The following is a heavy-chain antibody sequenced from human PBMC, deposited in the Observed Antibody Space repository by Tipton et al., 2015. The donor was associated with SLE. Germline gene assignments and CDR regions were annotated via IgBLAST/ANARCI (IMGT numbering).Heavy chain of an antibody. V-gene: IGHV1-69*04. CDR2: IIPFLDFP. D-gene: IGHD3-3*01. Sequence: QSGPEVKKPGPSVKVSCKASGGTFSSNTITWERQAPGQGLEWMGMIIPFLDFPNYAQRFQGRVTITADKSTITTYMDLSSLRSEDTAVYFCARDDMEVWGQGTLITVSS. J-gene: IGHJ4*02. CDR1: GGTFSSNT. CDR3: ARDDMEV.